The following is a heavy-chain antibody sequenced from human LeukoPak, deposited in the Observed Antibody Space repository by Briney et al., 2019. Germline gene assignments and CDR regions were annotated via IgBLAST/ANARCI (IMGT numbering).Heavy chain of an antibody. CDR2: IYYSGST. CDR1: GGSISSYY. Sequence: PSETLSLTCTVSGGSISSYYWSWIRQPPGKGLEWIGYIYYSGSTNYNPSLKSRVTISVDTSKNQFSLKLSSVTAADTAVYYCARGGSTSSYAFDIWGQGTMVTVSS. J-gene: IGHJ3*02. CDR3: ARGGSTSSYAFDI. D-gene: IGHD2-2*01. V-gene: IGHV4-59*01.